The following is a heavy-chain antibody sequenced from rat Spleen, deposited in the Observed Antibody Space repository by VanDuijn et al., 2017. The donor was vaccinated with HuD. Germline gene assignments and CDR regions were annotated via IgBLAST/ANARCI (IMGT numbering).Heavy chain of an antibody. J-gene: IGHJ3*01. CDR2: IWSGGST. V-gene: IGHV2-1*01. CDR1: GFSLTSNS. CDR3: TSPFRWFAY. Sequence: QVQLKESGPGLVQPSQTLSLTCTVSGFSLTSNSVSWVRQPPGKGLEWMGAIWSGGSTDYNSVLKSRLCSSRDTSKSPVFLKMNSMQTEDTAIYFCTSPFRWFAYWGQGTLVTVSS.